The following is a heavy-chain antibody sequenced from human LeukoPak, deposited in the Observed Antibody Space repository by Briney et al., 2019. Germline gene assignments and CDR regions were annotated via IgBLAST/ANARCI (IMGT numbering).Heavy chain of an antibody. CDR3: ARVSRASSSWYYYYYYMDV. Sequence: SETLSLTCTVSGGSISSYYWSWIRQPAGKGLEWIGRIYTSGSTNYNPSLKSRVTMSVDTSKNQFSLKLSSVTAADTAVYYCARVSRASSSWYYYYYYMDVWGKGTTVTTSS. V-gene: IGHV4-4*07. J-gene: IGHJ6*03. CDR1: GGSISSYY. CDR2: IYTSGST. D-gene: IGHD6-13*01.